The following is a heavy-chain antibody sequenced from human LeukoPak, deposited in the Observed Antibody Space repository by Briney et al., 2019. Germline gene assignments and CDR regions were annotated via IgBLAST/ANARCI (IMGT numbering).Heavy chain of an antibody. D-gene: IGHD3-22*01. V-gene: IGHV3-48*01. CDR3: ARSMGSGHYYVADY. J-gene: IGHJ4*02. CDR2: ISSGSSNK. CDR1: GFTVSSNY. Sequence: GGSLRLSCAASGFTVSSNYMSWVRQTPEKGLEWVSYISSGSSNKYYADSVKGRFTISRDNAKNSLFLQMNSLRVEDTAVYYCARSMGSGHYYVADYWGQGTLVTVSS.